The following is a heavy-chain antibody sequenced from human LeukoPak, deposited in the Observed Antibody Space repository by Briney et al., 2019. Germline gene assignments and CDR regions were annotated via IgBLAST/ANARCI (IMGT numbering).Heavy chain of an antibody. CDR1: GFTFSSYG. CDR2: ISGSGGST. J-gene: IGHJ4*02. CDR3: AREKRGIAVAGFDY. D-gene: IGHD6-19*01. Sequence: GGSLRLSCAASGFTFSSYGMSWVRQAPGKGLEWVSAISGSGGSTYYADSVKGRFTISRDNSKNSLYLQMNSLRAEDTAVYYCAREKRGIAVAGFDYWGQGTLVTVSS. V-gene: IGHV3-23*01.